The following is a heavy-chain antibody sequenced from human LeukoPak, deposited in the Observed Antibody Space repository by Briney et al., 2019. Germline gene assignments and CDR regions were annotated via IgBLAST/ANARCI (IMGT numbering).Heavy chain of an antibody. Sequence: PGGSLRLSCAASGFSFTNYWMHWVRQAPGKGLVWVAHIKSDGSATKYADSVKGRFTISRDNSKNTLYLQVNSLRAEETAVYYCAKAFVPYYYGMDVWGQGTTVTVS. D-gene: IGHD2/OR15-2a*01. CDR2: IKSDGSAT. CDR1: GFSFTNYW. V-gene: IGHV3-74*01. CDR3: AKAFVPYYYGMDV. J-gene: IGHJ6*02.